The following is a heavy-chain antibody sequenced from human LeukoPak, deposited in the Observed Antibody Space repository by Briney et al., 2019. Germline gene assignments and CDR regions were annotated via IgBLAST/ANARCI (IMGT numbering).Heavy chain of an antibody. V-gene: IGHV4-39*01. CDR3: ARQAVAGNGFDY. D-gene: IGHD6-19*01. J-gene: IGHJ4*02. CDR2: IYYSGNT. Sequence: SETLSLTCTVSGGSISSSSYYWGWIRQPPGKGLEWIGTIYYSGNTYYNPSLKSRVSISVDTSKNQFALKLSSVTAADTAVYYCARQAVAGNGFDYWGQGTLVTVSS. CDR1: GGSISSSSYY.